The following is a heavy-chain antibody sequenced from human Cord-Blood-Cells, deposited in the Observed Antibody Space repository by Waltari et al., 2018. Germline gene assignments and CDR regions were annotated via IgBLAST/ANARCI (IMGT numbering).Heavy chain of an antibody. CDR3: ATACDLGNDAFDI. CDR1: GYTLTELS. CDR2: FDPEDGET. J-gene: IGHJ3*02. D-gene: IGHD7-27*01. Sequence: QVQLVQPGAEVKKPGASVKVYCNVSGYTLTELSMHWGPQAPGKGLEWMGGFDPEDGETIYAQKFQGRVTMTEDTSTDTAYMELSSLRSEDTAVYYCATACDLGNDAFDIWGQGTMVTVSS. V-gene: IGHV1-24*01.